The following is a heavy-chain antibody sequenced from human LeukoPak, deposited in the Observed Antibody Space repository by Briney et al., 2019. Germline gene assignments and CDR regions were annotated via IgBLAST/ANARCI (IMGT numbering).Heavy chain of an antibody. Sequence: KPSETLSLTCTVSGGSIISYYWTWIRQPPGKGLEWIGYIYYTGSTKYNPSLKSRVTISVDTSKNQFSLKLSSVTAADTAVYYCARHGGTHKSDYFDYWGQGTLVTVSS. CDR1: GGSIISYY. D-gene: IGHD3-16*01. J-gene: IGHJ4*02. CDR2: IYYTGST. CDR3: ARHGGTHKSDYFDY. V-gene: IGHV4-59*01.